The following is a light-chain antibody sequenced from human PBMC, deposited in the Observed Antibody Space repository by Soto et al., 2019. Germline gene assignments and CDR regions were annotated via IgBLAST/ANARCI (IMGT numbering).Light chain of an antibody. CDR2: DVS. V-gene: IGLV2-18*02. Sequence: QPVLTHPPSVSGSPGQSVTISCTGTSSDVGSSNGVSWYQQPPGTAPKLMIYDVSNRPSGVPDRFSGSKSGNTASLTISGLQAEDEADYYCSSYTSSSTYVFGTGTKVTVL. CDR3: SSYTSSSTYV. J-gene: IGLJ1*01. CDR1: SSDVGSSNG.